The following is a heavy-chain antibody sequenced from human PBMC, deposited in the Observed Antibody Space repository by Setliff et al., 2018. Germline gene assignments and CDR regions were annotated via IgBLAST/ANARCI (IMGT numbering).Heavy chain of an antibody. CDR1: DYILTSYG. CDR2: ISTYNGHT. Sequence: ASVKVSCKTSDYILTSYGLSWVRQAPGLGLDWMGWISTYNGHTNYAQKFRGRVTMTTDISTSTVYMELRTLRSDDTAVYYCARRPIALAGYRKGAFDIWGQGTMVTVS. CDR3: ARRPIALAGYRKGAFDI. D-gene: IGHD6-19*01. V-gene: IGHV1-18*01. J-gene: IGHJ3*02.